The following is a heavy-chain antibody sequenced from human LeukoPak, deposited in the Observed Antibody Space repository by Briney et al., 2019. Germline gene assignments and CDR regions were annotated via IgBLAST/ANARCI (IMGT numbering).Heavy chain of an antibody. CDR1: GGSFSGYY. D-gene: IGHD1-20*01. CDR3: ARDSNWNDEDWFDP. J-gene: IGHJ5*02. CDR2: INHSRST. Sequence: SETLSLTCAVYGGSFSGYYWTWIRQPPGKGLEWIGEINHSRSTNYNPSLKSRVTLSADTSKNQFSLKLSSVTAADTAVYYCARDSNWNDEDWFDPWGQGTLVTVSS. V-gene: IGHV4-34*01.